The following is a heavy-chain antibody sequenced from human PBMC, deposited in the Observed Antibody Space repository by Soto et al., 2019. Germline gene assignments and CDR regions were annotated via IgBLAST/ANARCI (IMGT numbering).Heavy chain of an antibody. CDR1: GFTFSTYW. V-gene: IGHV3-74*01. CDR2: INSDGSTT. Sequence: EVPLVESGGGLVQPGGSLRLSCAASGFTFSTYWMHWVRQVPGKGLVWVSRINSDGSTTSYADSVKGRFTISRDNAKHTLFLPMNSLRDEDTAVYSCAGGVATVLPWGEGDLVTVSS. CDR3: AGGVATVLP. D-gene: IGHD5-12*01. J-gene: IGHJ5*02.